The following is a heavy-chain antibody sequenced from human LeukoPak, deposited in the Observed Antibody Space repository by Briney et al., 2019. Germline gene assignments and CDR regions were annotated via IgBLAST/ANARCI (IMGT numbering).Heavy chain of an antibody. CDR3: ARDSEASGSSFDY. J-gene: IGHJ4*02. Sequence: QAGGSLRLSCAASGFTFSSYWMPWVRQAPGKGLEWVANIKRGGSEKNYVDSVRGRFTISRDNAKSSLYLQMNSLRAEDTAVYYCARDSEASGSSFDYWGQGTLVTVSS. CDR1: GFTFSSYW. CDR2: IKRGGSEK. V-gene: IGHV3-7*01. D-gene: IGHD3-10*01.